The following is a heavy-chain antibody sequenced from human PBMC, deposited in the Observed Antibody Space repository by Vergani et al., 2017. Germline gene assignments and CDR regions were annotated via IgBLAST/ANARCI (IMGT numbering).Heavy chain of an antibody. CDR2: IHRSRST. J-gene: IGHJ4*02. D-gene: IGHD3-16*01. V-gene: IGHV4-4*02. CDR1: GGSISSDNW. Sequence: QVQLQQWGSGLVTPSGTLSLTCAVYGGSISSDNWWNWVRQAPGKGLQWIGEIHRSRSTNYTPSLRRRVTISLDKSKNQFSLKLTSVTAAAPAVYLCAGNPRLGGDVVDSWGQGTLVTVSS. CDR3: AGNPRLGGDVVDS.